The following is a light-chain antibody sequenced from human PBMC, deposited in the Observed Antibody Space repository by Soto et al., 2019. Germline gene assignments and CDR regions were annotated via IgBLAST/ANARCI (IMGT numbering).Light chain of an antibody. CDR2: GAS. J-gene: IGKJ1*01. CDR3: QQYGSSPQWT. Sequence: TQSPSSLSASVGDSVTISCQASQDINNFLNWYQQKPGQAPRLLIYGASSRATGIPDRFSGSGSGTDFTLTISRLEPEDFAVYYCQQYGSSPQWTFGQGTKVDNK. CDR1: QDINNF. V-gene: IGKV3-20*01.